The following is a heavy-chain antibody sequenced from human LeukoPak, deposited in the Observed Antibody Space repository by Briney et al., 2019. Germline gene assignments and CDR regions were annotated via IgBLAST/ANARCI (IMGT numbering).Heavy chain of an antibody. Sequence: GGSLRLSCIGSEVTFNKYAMHWLRQAPGKGLEWVAVIGPEGINKKYVDSVKGRFTISRDNSKNTLYLQMNSLRAEDTAEYYCAKSAIFGVVYPLNWGQGTLVTVSS. CDR3: AKSAIFGVVYPLN. D-gene: IGHD3-3*01. CDR2: IGPEGINK. CDR1: EVTFNKYA. V-gene: IGHV3-30*18. J-gene: IGHJ4*02.